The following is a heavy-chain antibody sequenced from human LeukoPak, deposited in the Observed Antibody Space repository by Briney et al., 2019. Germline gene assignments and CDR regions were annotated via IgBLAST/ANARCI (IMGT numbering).Heavy chain of an antibody. D-gene: IGHD2-8*01. CDR1: GVTFSVYS. CDR3: AKEPRGYGNPNGQFDY. J-gene: IGHJ4*02. V-gene: IGHV3-48*01. CDR2: INSGSTTI. Sequence: GGSLRLSCAASGVTFSVYSMNWVRQAPGKGLEWVSYINSGSTTIYYADSVKGRFTISRDNSKNTLYLQMNSLRAEDTAVYYCAKEPRGYGNPNGQFDYWGQGTLVTVSS.